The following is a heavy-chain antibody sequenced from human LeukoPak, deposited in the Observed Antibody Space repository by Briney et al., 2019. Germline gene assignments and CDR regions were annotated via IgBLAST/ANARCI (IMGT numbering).Heavy chain of an antibody. J-gene: IGHJ4*02. Sequence: SETLSLTCTVSGVSISTYYWSWIRQPPGKGLEWIGYIYYSGSTKYNPSLKSRVTISVDTSKNQFSLKLSSVTAADTAVYYCARGARAGYNLEPFDYWGQGTLVTVSS. D-gene: IGHD5-24*01. CDR1: GVSISTYY. CDR3: ARGARAGYNLEPFDY. V-gene: IGHV4-59*08. CDR2: IYYSGST.